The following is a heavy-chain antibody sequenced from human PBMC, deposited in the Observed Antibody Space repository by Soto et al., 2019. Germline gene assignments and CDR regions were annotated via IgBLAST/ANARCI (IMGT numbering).Heavy chain of an antibody. J-gene: IGHJ5*02. CDR1: GGSINKNNFH. V-gene: IGHV4-39*02. CDR2: IYYTGST. Sequence: QLQLQESGPGLVKPSETLSLTCTVSGGSINKNNFHWGWIRQPPGEGLEWIGGIYYTGSTYYNPSLQRRVTIFVDTSKNHFSLQVTSVTAADTAVYYCATYSTSSGWFDPWGQGTLVTISS. D-gene: IGHD6-6*01. CDR3: ATYSTSSGWFDP.